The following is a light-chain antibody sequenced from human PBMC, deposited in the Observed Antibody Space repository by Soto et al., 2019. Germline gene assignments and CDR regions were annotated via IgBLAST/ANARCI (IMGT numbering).Light chain of an antibody. CDR2: DVS. V-gene: IGLV2-14*03. CDR1: SSDVGAYNY. Sequence: QSVLAQPASVSGSPVQSITLSCTGTSSDVGAYNYVSWYQQHPGKAPKLMIYDVSNRPSGVSNRFSGSKSGNTASLTISGLQGEDEADYYCSSYRSSETLVFGTGTKVTVL. CDR3: SSYRSSETLV. J-gene: IGLJ1*01.